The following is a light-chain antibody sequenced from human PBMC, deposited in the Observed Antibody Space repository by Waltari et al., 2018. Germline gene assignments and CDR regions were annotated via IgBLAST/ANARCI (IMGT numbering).Light chain of an antibody. CDR2: DVS. J-gene: IGLJ3*02. CDR1: RRDVGGYNY. CDR3: ASYTSSSTWV. Sequence: QSALTQPASVSGSPGPSITISCPGTRRDVGGYNYVSWYQQRPGKAPKVMIYDVSYRPSGVSNHFSGSKSGNTASLTISGLQAEDEADYYCASYTSSSTWVFGGGTKLTVL. V-gene: IGLV2-14*03.